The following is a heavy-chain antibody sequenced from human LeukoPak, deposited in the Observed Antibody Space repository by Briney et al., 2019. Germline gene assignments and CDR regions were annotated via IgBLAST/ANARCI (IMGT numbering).Heavy chain of an antibody. V-gene: IGHV3-64*01. CDR2: ISSNGGST. CDR1: GFTFSSYA. D-gene: IGHD3-3*01. J-gene: IGHJ4*02. CDR3: ARGSAPNYDFWSGYYREDYFDH. Sequence: GGSLRLSCAASGFTFSSYAMHWVRQAPGKGLEYVSAISSNGGSTYYANSVKGRFTISRDNSKNTLYLQMGSLRAEDMAVYYCARGSAPNYDFWSGYYREDYFDHWGQGTLVTVSS.